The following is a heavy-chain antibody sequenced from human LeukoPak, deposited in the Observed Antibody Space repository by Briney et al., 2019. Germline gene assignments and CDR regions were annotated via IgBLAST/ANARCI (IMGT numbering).Heavy chain of an antibody. CDR2: VNHSGST. Sequence: SETLSLTCAVYGGSFSGYYWSWIRQPPGKGLEWIGEVNHSGSTNYNPSLKSRVTISVDTSKNQFSLKLSSVTAADTPVYYCASVKAYCGGDCSWGWFDPWGQGTLVTVSS. J-gene: IGHJ5*02. V-gene: IGHV4-34*01. D-gene: IGHD2-21*01. CDR1: GGSFSGYY. CDR3: ASVKAYCGGDCSWGWFDP.